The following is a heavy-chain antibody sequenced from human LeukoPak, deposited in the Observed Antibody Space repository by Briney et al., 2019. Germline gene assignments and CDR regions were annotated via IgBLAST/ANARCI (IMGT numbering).Heavy chain of an antibody. Sequence: GGSLRLSCAASGFTFSSYAMHWVRQAPGKGLEWVAVISYDGSNKYYADSVKGRFTISRDNSKNTLYLQMNSLRAEDTAVYYCAGDHVDTAMVFDYWGQGTLVTVSS. D-gene: IGHD5-18*01. CDR3: AGDHVDTAMVFDY. CDR1: GFTFSSYA. CDR2: ISYDGSNK. J-gene: IGHJ4*02. V-gene: IGHV3-30-3*01.